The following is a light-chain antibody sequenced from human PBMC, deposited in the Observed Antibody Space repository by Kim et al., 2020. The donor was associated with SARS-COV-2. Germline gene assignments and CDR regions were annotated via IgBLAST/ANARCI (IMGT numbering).Light chain of an antibody. CDR1: NSGSNN. J-gene: IGLJ1*01. V-gene: IGLV3-21*04. Sequence: PGEAAKLPGAGNNSGSNNVQWYQRRAGQAPVLVISHDSDRPSEIPDRFSGSNSGNTATLTISRVEAGDEADYYCQVWDGSTDHYVFGTGTKVTIL. CDR3: QVWDGSTDHYV. CDR2: HDS.